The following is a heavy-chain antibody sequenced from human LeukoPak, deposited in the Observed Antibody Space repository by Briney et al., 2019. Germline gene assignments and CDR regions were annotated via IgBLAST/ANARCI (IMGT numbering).Heavy chain of an antibody. CDR1: GFTFSSYS. J-gene: IGHJ4*02. CDR2: ISSSSSYI. D-gene: IGHD1-1*01. CDR3: AKEQPRNY. V-gene: IGHV3-21*04. Sequence: PGGSLRLSCAASGFTFSSYSMNWVRQAPGKGLEWVSSISSSSSYIYYADSVKGRFTISRDNSKNTLYLQMNSLRAEDTAVYYCAKEQPRNYWGQGTLVTVSS.